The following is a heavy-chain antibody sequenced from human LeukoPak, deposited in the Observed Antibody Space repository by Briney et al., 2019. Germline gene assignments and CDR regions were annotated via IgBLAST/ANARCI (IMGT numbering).Heavy chain of an antibody. J-gene: IGHJ4*02. D-gene: IGHD6-13*01. Sequence: ASVKVSCKASGYTFTSYDINWVRQATGQGLEWMGWMNPNSGNTGYAQKFQGRATMTRNTSISTAYMELSSLRSEDTAVYYCARDVAAAGGFDYWGQGTLVTVSS. V-gene: IGHV1-8*01. CDR1: GYTFTSYD. CDR3: ARDVAAAGGFDY. CDR2: MNPNSGNT.